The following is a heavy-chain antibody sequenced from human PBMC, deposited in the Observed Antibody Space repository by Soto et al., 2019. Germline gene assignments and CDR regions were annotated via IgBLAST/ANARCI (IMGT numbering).Heavy chain of an antibody. CDR2: ISASGDNA. D-gene: IGHD6-19*01. CDR1: GFIFSSYA. Sequence: GGSPRLSCSASGFIFSSYAMSWVRQAPGKGLEWVSAISASGDNAYYADSVKGRFTISRDRSKSLYLQMKSLRAEDTAIYYCAKFFVAGTRGYFDSWGQGTLVTVS. J-gene: IGHJ4*02. CDR3: AKFFVAGTRGYFDS. V-gene: IGHV3-23*01.